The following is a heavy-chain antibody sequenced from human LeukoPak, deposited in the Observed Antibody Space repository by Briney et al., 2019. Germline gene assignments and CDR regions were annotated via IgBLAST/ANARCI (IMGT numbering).Heavy chain of an antibody. D-gene: IGHD2-21*02. V-gene: IGHV1-18*01. CDR1: GYTFTSYG. J-gene: IGHJ4*02. CDR2: ISAYNGNT. CDR3: ARPHTPYCGGDCYVDY. Sequence: GASVKVSCKASGYTFTSYGISWVRQAPGQGLEWTGWISAYNGNTNYAQKLQGRVTMTTDTSTSIAYMELRSLRSDDTAVYYCARPHTPYCGGDCYVDYWGQGTLVTVSS.